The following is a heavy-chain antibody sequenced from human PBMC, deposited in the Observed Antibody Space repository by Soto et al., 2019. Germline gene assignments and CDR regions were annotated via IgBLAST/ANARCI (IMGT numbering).Heavy chain of an antibody. CDR2: TYYSGST. J-gene: IGHJ4*02. CDR1: GASVTSSTYY. V-gene: IGHV4-61*01. CDR3: ARGADYHFCRGYYNY. D-gene: IGHD3-3*01. Sequence: SETLSLTCSVSGASVTSSTYYWGWLRQPPGKGLEWIGYTYYSGSTRYSPSLKSRVTISIDTSKNQFSLILSSVTAADTAVYYCARGADYHFCRGYYNYSGQGHLVTVSS.